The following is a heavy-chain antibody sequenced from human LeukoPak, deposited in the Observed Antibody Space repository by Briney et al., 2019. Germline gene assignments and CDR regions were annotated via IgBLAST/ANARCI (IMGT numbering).Heavy chain of an antibody. CDR3: ARVYYYDSSGYYNY. D-gene: IGHD3-22*01. CDR2: INWNGGST. V-gene: IGHV3-20*04. J-gene: IGHJ4*02. Sequence: GGSLRLSCAASGFTFDDYGMSWVRQAPGKGLEWVSGINWNGGSTGYADSVKGRFTISRDNAKNSLYLQMNSLRAEDTALYYCARVYYYDSSGYYNYWGQGTLVTASS. CDR1: GFTFDDYG.